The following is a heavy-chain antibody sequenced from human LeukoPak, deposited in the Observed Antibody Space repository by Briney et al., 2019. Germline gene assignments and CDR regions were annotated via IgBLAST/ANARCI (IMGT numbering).Heavy chain of an antibody. J-gene: IGHJ4*02. D-gene: IGHD3-16*01. V-gene: IGHV3-23*01. Sequence: GGSLRLSCAASGFTLSDYYMSWIRQTPGKGLQWVSAISDSGGGTFYADSVKGRFTISRDNSKNTLYLQMNSLRAEDTAVYYCAKVGVGWVAFEYWGQGTLVTVSS. CDR3: AKVGVGWVAFEY. CDR2: ISDSGGGT. CDR1: GFTLSDYY.